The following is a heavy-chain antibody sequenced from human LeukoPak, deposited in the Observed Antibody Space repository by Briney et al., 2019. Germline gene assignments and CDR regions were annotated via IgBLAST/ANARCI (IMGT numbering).Heavy chain of an antibody. V-gene: IGHV1-2*02. D-gene: IGHD3-22*01. CDR3: ARGGDYDRSGYYSGGFDP. J-gene: IGHJ5*02. CDR1: GYTFTRHY. Sequence: GASVKVSCKASGYTFTRHYMHWVRQAPGQGLEWMGWINPNSGGSNYAQKFQDRVTMTRDTSSSTAYMELSRLRSDDTAIYYCARGGDYDRSGYYSGGFDPWGQGTLVTVSS. CDR2: INPNSGGS.